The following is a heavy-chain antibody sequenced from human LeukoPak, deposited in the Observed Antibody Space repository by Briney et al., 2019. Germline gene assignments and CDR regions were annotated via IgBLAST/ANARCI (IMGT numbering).Heavy chain of an antibody. CDR2: IYYSGST. J-gene: IGHJ4*02. V-gene: IGHV4-59*01. CDR3: ARRDGYNSNYFDY. CDR1: GGSISSYY. D-gene: IGHD5-24*01. Sequence: SETLSLTCTVSGGSISSYYWSWIRQPPGKGLEWIGYIYYSGSTNYNPSLKSRVTISVGTSKNQFSLKLSSVTAADTAVYYCARRDGYNSNYFDYWGQGTLVTVSS.